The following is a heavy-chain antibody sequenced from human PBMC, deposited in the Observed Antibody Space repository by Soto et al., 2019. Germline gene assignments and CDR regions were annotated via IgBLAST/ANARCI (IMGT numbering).Heavy chain of an antibody. CDR3: AGQLGYCSGGSCYSNYYYGMDV. Sequence: GESLKISCKGSGYSFTSYWIGWVRQMPGKGLEWMGIIYPGDSDTRYSPSFQDQVTISADKCISRPYLQWGSLKASDTAMYYCAGQLGYCSGGSCYSNYYYGMDVWGQGTTVTVSS. J-gene: IGHJ6*02. CDR2: IYPGDSDT. V-gene: IGHV5-51*01. CDR1: GYSFTSYW. D-gene: IGHD2-15*01.